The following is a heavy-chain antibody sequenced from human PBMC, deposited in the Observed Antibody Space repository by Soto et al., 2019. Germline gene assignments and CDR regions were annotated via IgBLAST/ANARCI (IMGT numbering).Heavy chain of an antibody. D-gene: IGHD4-17*01. CDR1: GFRFRDYW. CDR2: IKQDGSEK. Sequence: EVQLVESGGGLVQPGGSLRLSCAASGFRFRDYWMYWVRQPPVKGLEWVANIKQDGSEKYYVDSVKGRFTISRDNARNSLFLQMDSLRAEDTAVYFCARVTTMGGYWGQGTLVTVSS. CDR3: ARVTTMGGY. J-gene: IGHJ4*02. V-gene: IGHV3-7*01.